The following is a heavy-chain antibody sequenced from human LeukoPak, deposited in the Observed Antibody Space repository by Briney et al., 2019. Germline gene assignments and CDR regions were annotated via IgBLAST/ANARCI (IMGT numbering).Heavy chain of an antibody. CDR1: GGSISSHY. CDR3: ARDGVNQGGYYHYYMDV. CDR2: IYYSGST. J-gene: IGHJ6*03. Sequence: SETLSLTCAVSGGSISSHYWSWIRQPPGKGLEWIGYIYYSGSTNYNPSLKSRVTISVDTSKNQFSLKLSSVTAADTAVYYCARDGVNQGGYYHYYMDVWGKGTTVTVSS. D-gene: IGHD2-8*01. V-gene: IGHV4-59*11.